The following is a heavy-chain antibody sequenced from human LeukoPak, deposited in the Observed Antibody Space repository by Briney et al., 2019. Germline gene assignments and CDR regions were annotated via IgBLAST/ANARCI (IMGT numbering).Heavy chain of an antibody. J-gene: IGHJ3*01. V-gene: IGHV5-51*01. Sequence: GESLKISCRGSAYSFHNYWIGWVRQMPGKGLEWMGIIYPDDSDTKHSPSFQGQVTISVDKSISTAYLQWSSLKASDTAMYYCARHRRPSDYDASDVWGQGTLVIVSS. CDR1: AYSFHNYW. D-gene: IGHD4-17*01. CDR2: IYPDDSDT. CDR3: ARHRRPSDYDASDV.